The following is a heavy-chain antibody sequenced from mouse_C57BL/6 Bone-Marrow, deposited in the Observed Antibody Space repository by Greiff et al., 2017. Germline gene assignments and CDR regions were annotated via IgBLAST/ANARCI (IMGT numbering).Heavy chain of an antibody. D-gene: IGHD2-3*01. J-gene: IGHJ3*01. CDR2: IHPNRGST. CDR3: AGWLLRGFAY. V-gene: IGHV1-64*01. Sequence: QVQLQQPGAELVKPGASVKLSCKASGYTFTSYWMNWVKQRPGHGLEWIGMIHPNRGSTYYNEKFKSKATLTVDKSSSTAYMQLSSLTSDDSAVYYCAGWLLRGFAYWGQGTLVTVSA. CDR1: GYTFTSYW.